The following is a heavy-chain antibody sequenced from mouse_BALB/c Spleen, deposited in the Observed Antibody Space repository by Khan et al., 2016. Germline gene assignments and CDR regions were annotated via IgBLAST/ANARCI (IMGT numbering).Heavy chain of an antibody. J-gene: IGHJ3*01. V-gene: IGHV1-80*01. CDR2: IYPGDGDT. CDR1: GYAFSSYW. Sequence: QVQLQQSGAELVRPGSSVKISCKASGYAFSSYWMNWVKQRPGQGLEWIGQIYPGDGDTNYNGKFKGKATLTADKSSSTAYMQLSSITSEYSAVYFCAREGYGYDTFAYWGQGTLVTVSA. CDR3: AREGYGYDTFAY. D-gene: IGHD2-2*01.